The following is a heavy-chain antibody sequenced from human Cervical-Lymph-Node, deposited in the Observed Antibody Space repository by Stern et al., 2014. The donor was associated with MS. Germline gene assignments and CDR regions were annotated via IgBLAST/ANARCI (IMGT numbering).Heavy chain of an antibody. CDR3: ARERPIYGGNYYTRTFDY. Sequence: QVQLGQSGAEVKKPGASVKVSCKASGYTLTSYGIRWVRQAPGQGLEWMGWISAYNGKTNYAQKLQGRVTMTTDTPTSTAYMELRSLRSDDTAVYYCARERPIYGGNYYTRTFDYWGQGTLVTVSS. CDR1: GYTLTSYG. V-gene: IGHV1-18*01. CDR2: ISAYNGKT. J-gene: IGHJ4*02. D-gene: IGHD1-26*01.